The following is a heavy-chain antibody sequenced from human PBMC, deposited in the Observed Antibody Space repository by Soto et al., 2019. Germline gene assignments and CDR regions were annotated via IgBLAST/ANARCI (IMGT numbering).Heavy chain of an antibody. CDR1: GFTFSSYA. V-gene: IGHV3-23*01. J-gene: IGHJ6*02. CDR3: AKSVPAGQTVAGYYYGMDV. CDR2: ISGSGGST. D-gene: IGHD6-19*01. Sequence: PGGSLRLSCAASGFTFSSYAMSWVRQAPGKGLEWVSAISGSGGSTYYADSVKGRFTISRDNSKNTLYLQMNSLRAEDTAVYYCAKSVPAGQTVAGYYYGMDVWGQGTTVTVSS.